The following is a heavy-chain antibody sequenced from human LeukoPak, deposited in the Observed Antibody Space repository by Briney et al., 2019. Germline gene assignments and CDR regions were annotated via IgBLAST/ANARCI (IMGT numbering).Heavy chain of an antibody. D-gene: IGHD1-26*01. CDR1: GDSVSSNSVT. V-gene: IGHV6-1*01. Sequence: SQTLSLTCAISGDSVSSNSVTWNWIRQSPSRGLEWLGRTYYRSTWYNDYAVSVRGRITVNPDTSKNQFSLHLNSVTPEDTAVYYCARSRAFNSGAFDPWGQGSLVTVSS. J-gene: IGHJ5*02. CDR2: TYYRSTWYN. CDR3: ARSRAFNSGAFDP.